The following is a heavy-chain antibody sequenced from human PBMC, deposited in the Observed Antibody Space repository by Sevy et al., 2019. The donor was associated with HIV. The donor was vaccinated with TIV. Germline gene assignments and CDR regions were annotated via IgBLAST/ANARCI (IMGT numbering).Heavy chain of an antibody. CDR3: ARDRGVYCSSASCYYYYYGMDA. V-gene: IGHV1-2*02. Sequence: ASVKVSCKASGYTFTGYYMHWVRQAPGQGLEWMGWINPNSGGTNYAQKFQGRVTMTRDTSISTAYMELSRLRSDDTAVYYCARDRGVYCSSASCYYYYYGMDAWGQGTTVTVSS. CDR1: GYTFTGYY. CDR2: INPNSGGT. D-gene: IGHD2-2*01. J-gene: IGHJ6*02.